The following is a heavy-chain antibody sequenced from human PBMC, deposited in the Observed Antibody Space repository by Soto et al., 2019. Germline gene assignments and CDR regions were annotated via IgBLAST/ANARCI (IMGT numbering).Heavy chain of an antibody. CDR3: ARAPGHIVVVPAAAFDI. CDR1: GGSFSGYY. V-gene: IGHV4-34*01. Sequence: SETLSLTCAVYGGSFSGYYWSWIRQPPGKGLEWIGEINHSGSTNYNPSLKSRVTISVDTSKNQFSLKLSSVTAADTAVYYCARAPGHIVVVPAAAFDIWGQGTMVTVSS. D-gene: IGHD2-2*01. CDR2: INHSGST. J-gene: IGHJ3*02.